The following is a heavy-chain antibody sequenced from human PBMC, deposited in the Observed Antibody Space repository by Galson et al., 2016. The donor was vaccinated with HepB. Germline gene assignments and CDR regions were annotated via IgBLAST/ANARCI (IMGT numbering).Heavy chain of an antibody. CDR2: INSDGSST. D-gene: IGHD3-10*01. CDR3: ARGPPNGEVDY. V-gene: IGHV3-74*01. Sequence: SLRLSCAASGFTFSSYWMHWVRQAPGKGLVWVSRINSDGSSTTYAGAVKGRFTISRDNAKNTLYLQMNGLKAEDTAVYYCARGPPNGEVDYWGQGTLVTVSS. J-gene: IGHJ4*02. CDR1: GFTFSSYW.